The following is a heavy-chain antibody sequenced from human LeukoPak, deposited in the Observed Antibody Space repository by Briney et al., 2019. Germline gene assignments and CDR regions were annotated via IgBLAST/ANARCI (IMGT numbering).Heavy chain of an antibody. Sequence: SETLSLTCTVSGGSSSSSSYYWGWIRQPPGKGLEWIGSIYYSGSTYYNPSLKSRVTISVDTSKNQFSLKLSSVTAADTAVYYCARRAAARPRYFDLWGRGTLVTVSS. CDR2: IYYSGST. CDR1: GGSSSSSSYY. CDR3: ARRAAARPRYFDL. V-gene: IGHV4-39*01. J-gene: IGHJ2*01. D-gene: IGHD6-6*01.